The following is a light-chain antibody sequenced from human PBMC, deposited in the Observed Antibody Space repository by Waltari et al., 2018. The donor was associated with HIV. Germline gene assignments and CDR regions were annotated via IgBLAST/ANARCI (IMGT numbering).Light chain of an antibody. CDR1: DIGTKR. V-gene: IGLV3-21*04. CDR2: DDS. CDR3: HVWDSSSYDGV. Sequence: SYVLTQPPSVSVAPGKTANVACGGSDIGTKRVHWYQQRPGQAPVLVIYDDSNRPSGIPKRFSGSNSGNTATLTIARAEAGDEADYYCHVWDSSSYDGVFGGGTKLTVL. J-gene: IGLJ3*02.